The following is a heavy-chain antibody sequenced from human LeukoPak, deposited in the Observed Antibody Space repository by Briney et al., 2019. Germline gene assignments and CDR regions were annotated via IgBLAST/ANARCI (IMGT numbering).Heavy chain of an antibody. J-gene: IGHJ6*03. CDR1: GYTFTSYY. CDR3: ARGQARLPKLNYYYYYMDV. CDR2: INPSGGST. V-gene: IGHV1-46*01. Sequence: ASVKVSCKASGYTFTSYYMHWVRQAPGQGLEWMGIINPSGGSTSYAQKFQCRVTMTRDMSTSTVYMELSSLRSEDTAVYYCARGQARLPKLNYYYYYMDVWGKGTTVTVSS. D-gene: IGHD6-6*01.